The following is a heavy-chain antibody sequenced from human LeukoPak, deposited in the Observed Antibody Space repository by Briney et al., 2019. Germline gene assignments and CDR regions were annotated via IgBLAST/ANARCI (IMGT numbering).Heavy chain of an antibody. CDR3: ARLAYGDYGEYFDY. D-gene: IGHD4-17*01. CDR1: GGSFSGYY. CDR2: INHSGST. J-gene: IGHJ4*02. V-gene: IGHV4-34*01. Sequence: SETLSLTCAVYGGSFSGYYWSWIRQPPGKGLEWIGEINHSGSTNYNPSLKSRVTISVDTSKNQFSLKLSSVTAADTAVYYCARLAYGDYGEYFDYWGQGTLVTVSS.